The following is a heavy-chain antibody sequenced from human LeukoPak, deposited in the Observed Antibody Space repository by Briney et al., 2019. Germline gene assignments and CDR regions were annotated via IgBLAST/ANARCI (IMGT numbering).Heavy chain of an antibody. Sequence: GGSLRLSCVASGVTSRNSWMHWVRQAPGKGLVWVSRITIDGSSTTYADSVKGRFTISRDSAKNSLYLQMNSLRPEDTALYYCAKDIEADTYSSPGFDIWGQGTLVTVSS. CDR1: GVTSRNSW. D-gene: IGHD6-13*01. CDR3: AKDIEADTYSSPGFDI. J-gene: IGHJ3*02. CDR2: ITIDGSST. V-gene: IGHV3-74*03.